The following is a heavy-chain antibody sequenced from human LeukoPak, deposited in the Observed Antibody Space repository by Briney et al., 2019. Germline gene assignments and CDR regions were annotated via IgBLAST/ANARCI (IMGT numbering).Heavy chain of an antibody. Sequence: SETLSLTCAVYGGSFSGYYWSWIRQPPGKGLEWIGEINHSGSTNYNPSLKSRVTISVDASKNQFSMKLSSVTAADTAVYYCTRSSKPYYYDSSGYRIDSWGHGTLVTVSS. D-gene: IGHD3-22*01. CDR2: INHSGST. CDR3: TRSSKPYYYDSSGYRIDS. V-gene: IGHV4-34*01. CDR1: GGSFSGYY. J-gene: IGHJ5*01.